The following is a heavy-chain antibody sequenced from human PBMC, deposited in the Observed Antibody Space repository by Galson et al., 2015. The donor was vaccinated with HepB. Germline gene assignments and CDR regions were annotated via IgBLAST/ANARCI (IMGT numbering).Heavy chain of an antibody. CDR2: IYHSGST. Sequence: LSLTCAVSGYSISSGYYWGWIRQPPGKGLEWIGSIYHSGSTYYNPSLKSRVTISVDTSTNQFSLKLSSVTAADTAVYYCARRAGNYYYAYWGQGTLVTVSS. V-gene: IGHV4-38-2*01. J-gene: IGHJ4*02. CDR3: ARRAGNYYYAY. CDR1: GYSISSGYY. D-gene: IGHD3-22*01.